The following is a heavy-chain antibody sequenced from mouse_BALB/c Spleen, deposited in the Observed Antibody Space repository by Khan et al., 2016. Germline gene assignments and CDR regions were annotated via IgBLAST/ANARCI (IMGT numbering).Heavy chain of an antibody. J-gene: IGHJ3*01. CDR3: ASPYGSSYVGFAY. V-gene: IGHV1S34*01. D-gene: IGHD1-1*01. CDR1: GYSFTGYY. CDR2: ITSYNGAT. Sequence: LVKTGASVKISCKASGYSFTGYYMHWVKQSHGKSLEWIGYITSYNGATSYNQKFKGKATLTVDTSSSTAYMQFNSLTSEDSAVYYCASPYGSSYVGFAYWGQGTLVTVSA.